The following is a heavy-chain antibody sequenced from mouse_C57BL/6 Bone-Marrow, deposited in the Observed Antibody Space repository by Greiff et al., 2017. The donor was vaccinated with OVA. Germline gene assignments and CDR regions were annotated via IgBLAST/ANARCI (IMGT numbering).Heavy chain of an antibody. J-gene: IGHJ2*01. Sequence: VQLQQSGAELVRPGASVKLSCTASGFNIKDDYMHWVKQRPEQGLEWIGWIDPENGDTEYASKFQGKATITADKSSSSAYMQLSSLTSEDSAVYFCARHFDYWGQGTTLTVSS. V-gene: IGHV14-4*01. CDR1: GFNIKDDY. CDR2: IDPENGDT. CDR3: ARHFDY. D-gene: IGHD3-2*01.